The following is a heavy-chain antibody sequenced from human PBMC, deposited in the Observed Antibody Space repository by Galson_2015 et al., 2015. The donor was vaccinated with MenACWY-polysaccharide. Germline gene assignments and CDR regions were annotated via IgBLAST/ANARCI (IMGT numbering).Heavy chain of an antibody. D-gene: IGHD7-27*01. CDR3: ARDPNWGNSFAP. J-gene: IGHJ5*02. CDR2: INPDGSQT. V-gene: IGHV3-7*01. Sequence: SLRLSCAASRFNFNTNWMTWVRQAPGKGLEWVALINPDGSQTEYVDSVKGRFAISRDNSKNSLFLQMNSLRAEDTAVYYCARDPNWGNSFAPWGQGTLVTVSS. CDR1: RFNFNTNW.